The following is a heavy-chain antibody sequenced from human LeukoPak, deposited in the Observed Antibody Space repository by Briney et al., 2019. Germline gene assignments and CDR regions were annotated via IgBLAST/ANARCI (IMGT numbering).Heavy chain of an antibody. CDR2: TWYEGSNK. D-gene: IGHD2-15*01. V-gene: IGHV3-33*01. Sequence: GGSLRLSCAASGFSFSSYGMHWVRQAPGKGLEWVAVTWYEGSNKYYVDSVQGRFTISRDNSKNTLYLQMNSPRAEDTAVYYCARDTGFCSGGSCYSGGFDPWGQGTLVTVSS. J-gene: IGHJ5*02. CDR3: ARDTGFCSGGSCYSGGFDP. CDR1: GFSFSSYG.